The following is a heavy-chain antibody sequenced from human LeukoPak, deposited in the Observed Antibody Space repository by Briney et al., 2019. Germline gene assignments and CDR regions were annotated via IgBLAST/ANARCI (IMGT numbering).Heavy chain of an antibody. V-gene: IGHV1-18*01. D-gene: IGHD3-10*01. CDR3: ARDYYGSGSDDAFDI. CDR1: GYTFTSYG. Sequence: AASVKVSCKASGYTFTSYGISWVRQAPGQGLEWMGWISAYNGNTNYAQKLQGRVTMTTDTSTSTAYMELRSLRSDDTAVYYCARDYYGSGSDDAFDIWGQGTMVTVSS. CDR2: ISAYNGNT. J-gene: IGHJ3*02.